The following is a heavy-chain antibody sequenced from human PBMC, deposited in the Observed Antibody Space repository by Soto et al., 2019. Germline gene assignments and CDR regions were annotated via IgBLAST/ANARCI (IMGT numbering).Heavy chain of an antibody. Sequence: EVQLVESGGGLVQPGGSLRLSCAASGFTFSSYWMSWVRQAPGKGLEWVANIKQDGREKYYVDSVKGRFTISRDNAKNSLYLQMNSLRAEDTAVYYCARDANRNYRDYWGQGTLVTVSS. V-gene: IGHV3-7*01. D-gene: IGHD1-7*01. CDR3: ARDANRNYRDY. CDR1: GFTFSSYW. J-gene: IGHJ4*02. CDR2: IKQDGREK.